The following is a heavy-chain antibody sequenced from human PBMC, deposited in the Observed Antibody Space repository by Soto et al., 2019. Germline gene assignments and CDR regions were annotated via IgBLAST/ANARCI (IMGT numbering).Heavy chain of an antibody. CDR1: ASTFTSYV. Sequence: ASVNLSCKASASTFTSYVSSLVRHAPGQGNEWMGWISAYNGNTNYAQKLQGRVTMTTDTSTSTAYMELRSLRSDDTAVYYCASGRPFWSDPDPRYAFDIWGQGTMVTVSS. CDR3: ASGRPFWSDPDPRYAFDI. V-gene: IGHV1-18*01. D-gene: IGHD3-3*01. J-gene: IGHJ3*02. CDR2: ISAYNGNT.